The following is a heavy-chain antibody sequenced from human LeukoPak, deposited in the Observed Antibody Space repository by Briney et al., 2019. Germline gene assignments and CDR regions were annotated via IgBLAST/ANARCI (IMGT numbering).Heavy chain of an antibody. J-gene: IGHJ4*02. Sequence: GGSLRLSCAASGFTFDDYAMHWVRQAPGKGLEWVSVIYSGGSTYYADSVKGRFTISRDNSKNTLYLQMNSLRAEDTAVYYCARDLAGWGQGTLVTVSS. V-gene: IGHV3-53*01. D-gene: IGHD6-19*01. CDR1: GFTFDDYA. CDR3: ARDLAG. CDR2: IYSGGST.